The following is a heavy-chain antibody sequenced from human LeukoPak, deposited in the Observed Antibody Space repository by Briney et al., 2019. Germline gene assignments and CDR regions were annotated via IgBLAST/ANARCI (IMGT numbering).Heavy chain of an antibody. J-gene: IGHJ4*02. Sequence: ASVKVSCKASGYTFTNYDISWVRQATGQGLEWMGWMNPNSGNTGYAEKFQGRVTMTRDTSISTAYMELSSLRSDDAAVYYCARSSGLADCWGQGTLVTVSS. CDR1: GYTFTNYD. CDR3: ARSSGLADC. CDR2: MNPNSGNT. D-gene: IGHD3-22*01. V-gene: IGHV1-8*01.